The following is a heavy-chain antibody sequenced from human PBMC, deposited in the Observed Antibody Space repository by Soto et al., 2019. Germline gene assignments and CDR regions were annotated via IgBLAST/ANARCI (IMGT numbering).Heavy chain of an antibody. Sequence: SETLSLTCTVSGGSISSYYWSWIRQPPGKGLEWIGYIYYSGSTNYNPSLKSRVTISVDTSKNQFSLKLSSVTAADTAVYYCARSGRYCSGGSCYFRNWFDPWGQGTLVTVSS. CDR3: ARSGRYCSGGSCYFRNWFDP. CDR1: GGSISSYY. CDR2: IYYSGST. J-gene: IGHJ5*02. V-gene: IGHV4-59*08. D-gene: IGHD2-15*01.